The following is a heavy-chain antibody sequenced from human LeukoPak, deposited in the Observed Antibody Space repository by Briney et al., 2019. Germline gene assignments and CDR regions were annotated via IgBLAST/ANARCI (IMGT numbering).Heavy chain of an antibody. CDR2: INNDATRT. J-gene: IGHJ6*02. Sequence: PGGPLRLSCAASGSPFSRSRIHCLRQAPGKGLVCFSHINNDATRTTYADSVRGRFTISRDNAKNTVSLQMNSLRAEDTAVYYCARDGAYAMAVWGQGTTVTVSS. V-gene: IGHV3-74*01. D-gene: IGHD1-26*01. CDR3: ARDGAYAMAV. CDR1: GSPFSRSR.